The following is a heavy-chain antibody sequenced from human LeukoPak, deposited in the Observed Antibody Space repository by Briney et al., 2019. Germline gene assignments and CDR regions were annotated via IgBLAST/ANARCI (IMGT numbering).Heavy chain of an antibody. CDR3: AKWEVGDSSGSFDY. CDR1: GFTVSDNY. V-gene: IGHV3-53*01. D-gene: IGHD3-22*01. Sequence: GGSLRLSCAASGFTVSDNYMTWVRQAPGKGLEWVSSIYSAGATHYAESVKGRFTISRDNSKNTLYLQMNSLRAEDTAVYYCAKWEVGDSSGSFDYWGQGTLVTVSS. J-gene: IGHJ4*02. CDR2: IYSAGAT.